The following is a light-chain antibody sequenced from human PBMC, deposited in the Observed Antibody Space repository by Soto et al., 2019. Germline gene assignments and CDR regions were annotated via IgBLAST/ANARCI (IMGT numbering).Light chain of an antibody. CDR1: SSDVGGYNY. Sequence: QSALTQPASVSGSPGQSITISCTGTSSDVGGYNYVSWYQQHPGKAPKLMIYDVRNRHSGVSNRFSGSKSGNTASLTISELQAEDEADYYCSSYTSSSTLDVFGTGTKVTVL. CDR2: DVR. CDR3: SSYTSSSTLDV. V-gene: IGLV2-14*01. J-gene: IGLJ1*01.